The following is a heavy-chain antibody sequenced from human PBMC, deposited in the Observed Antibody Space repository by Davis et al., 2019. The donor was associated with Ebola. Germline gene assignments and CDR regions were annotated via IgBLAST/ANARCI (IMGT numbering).Heavy chain of an antibody. J-gene: IGHJ4*02. V-gene: IGHV3-23*01. CDR3: AKDHHRTGFWSGYDYFDY. D-gene: IGHD3-3*01. CDR1: GFTFSNAW. Sequence: PGGSLRLSCAASGFTFSNAWMSWVRQAPGKGLEWVSAISGSGGSTYYADSVKGRFTISRDNSKNTLYLQMNSLRAEDTAVYYCAKDHHRTGFWSGYDYFDYWGQGTLVTVSS. CDR2: ISGSGGST.